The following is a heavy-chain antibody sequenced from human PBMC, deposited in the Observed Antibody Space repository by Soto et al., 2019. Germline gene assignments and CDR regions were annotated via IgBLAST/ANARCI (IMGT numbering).Heavy chain of an antibody. CDR3: VRGEYCSGGRGYWHTPPRLFYCGLEV. CDR1: GYTFTNYY. D-gene: IGHD2-15*01. Sequence: ASVNVSCKASGYTFTNYYMHWVRQAPGQRLEWMGWINAGNGNTKYSQKFQGRVTITRDTSASTAYMELSSLRSEDTAGYYCVRGEYCSGGRGYWHTPPRLFYCGLEVWVQGTTAT. V-gene: IGHV1-3*01. J-gene: IGHJ6*02. CDR2: INAGNGNT.